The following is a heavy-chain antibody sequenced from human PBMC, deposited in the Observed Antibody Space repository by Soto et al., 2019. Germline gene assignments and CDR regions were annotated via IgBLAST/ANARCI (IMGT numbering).Heavy chain of an antibody. Sequence: GGSLRLSCAASTFTFSNYVMGWVRQATERGLEWVSGISSSGDITYYIDSVKGRFAISRDNSKNTLYLQMNSLRAEDTAVYYCAKRLWSGGTTMGPFDYWGQGTLVTVSS. D-gene: IGHD1-1*01. CDR2: ISSSGDIT. CDR1: TFTFSNYV. J-gene: IGHJ4*02. V-gene: IGHV3-23*01. CDR3: AKRLWSGGTTMGPFDY.